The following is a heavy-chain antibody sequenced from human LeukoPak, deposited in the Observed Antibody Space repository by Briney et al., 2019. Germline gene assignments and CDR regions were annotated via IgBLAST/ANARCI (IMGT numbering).Heavy chain of an antibody. D-gene: IGHD3-22*01. CDR1: GYSISSGNY. CDR3: ARGPATYDGSFYPDS. CDR2: IYRSGST. J-gene: IGHJ4*02. V-gene: IGHV4-38-2*01. Sequence: PSETLSLTCAVSGYSISSGNYWGWIRQPPGKGLEWIGSIYRSGSTYYKPSLKSRVTISVDSSKNQFSLKLSSVTAADTAVYYCARGPATYDGSFYPDSWGQGTLVTVSS.